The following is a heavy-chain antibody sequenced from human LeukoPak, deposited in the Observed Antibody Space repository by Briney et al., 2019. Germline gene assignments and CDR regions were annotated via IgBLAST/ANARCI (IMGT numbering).Heavy chain of an antibody. Sequence: SGGSLRLSCAASGFTFSSYAMSWVRQAPGKGLEWVSAISDSGGSTYYADSVKGRFTISRDNSKNTLYLQMNSLRAEDTAVYYCAKLGSGWYYYGYWGQGTLVTVSS. CDR2: ISDSGGST. D-gene: IGHD6-19*01. CDR3: AKLGSGWYYYGY. CDR1: GFTFSSYA. J-gene: IGHJ4*02. V-gene: IGHV3-23*01.